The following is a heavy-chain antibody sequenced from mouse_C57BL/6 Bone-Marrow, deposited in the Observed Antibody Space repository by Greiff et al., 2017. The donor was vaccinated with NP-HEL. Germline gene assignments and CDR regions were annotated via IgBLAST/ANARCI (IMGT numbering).Heavy chain of an antibody. V-gene: IGHV5-6*02. CDR3: ARRGSNSERGDY. CDR1: GFTFSSYG. CDR2: ISSGGSYT. Sequence: DVMLVESGGDLVKPGGSLKLSCAASGFTFSSYGMSWVRQTPDKRLEWVATISSGGSYTYYPDSVKGRFTIARDNAKNTLYLQMSSLKSEDTAMYYCARRGSNSERGDYWGQGTTLTVSS. D-gene: IGHD2-5*01. J-gene: IGHJ2*01.